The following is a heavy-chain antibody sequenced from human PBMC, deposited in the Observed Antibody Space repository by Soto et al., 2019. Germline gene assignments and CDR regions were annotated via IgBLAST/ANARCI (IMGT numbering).Heavy chain of an antibody. D-gene: IGHD2-2*01. CDR1: GCTFSSYA. CDR3: ARSQGSSTSLEIYYYYYYGMDV. J-gene: IGHJ6*02. Sequence: QVQLVQSGAEVKKPGSSVKVSCKASGCTFSSYAISWVRQAPGQGLEWMGGIIPISDTTNYAQKFQGRVTMTADESTSTAYMELSSLRSEDTAVYYCARSQGSSTSLEIYYYYYYGMDVWGQGTTVTVSS. V-gene: IGHV1-69*01. CDR2: IIPISDTT.